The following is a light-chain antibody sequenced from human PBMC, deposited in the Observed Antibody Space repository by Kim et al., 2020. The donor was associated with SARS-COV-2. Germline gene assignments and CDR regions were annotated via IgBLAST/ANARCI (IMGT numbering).Light chain of an antibody. V-gene: IGLV2-18*02. CDR3: SSYTSSSTWV. Sequence: GQSVTCSCTGTSSDVGGYDHVSWYQEPPGAAPKLMIYEVSNRPSGVPDRFSGSKSGNTASLTISGLQAEDEADYYCSSYTSSSTWVFGGGTQLTVL. CDR1: SSDVGGYDH. CDR2: EVS. J-gene: IGLJ3*02.